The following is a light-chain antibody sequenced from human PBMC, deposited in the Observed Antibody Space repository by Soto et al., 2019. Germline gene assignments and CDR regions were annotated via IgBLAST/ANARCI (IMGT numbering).Light chain of an antibody. CDR1: SSNIGNNY. CDR2: DNN. Sequence: QSVLTQPPSVSAAPGQKVTISCFGSSSNIGNNYVSWYQQLPGTAPKLLIYDNNKRPSRNPDRFSGSKSGTSATLGISGLQTGDEADYYCGTWDSSLSVHVFGNGTKVTVL. CDR3: GTWDSSLSVHV. V-gene: IGLV1-51*01. J-gene: IGLJ1*01.